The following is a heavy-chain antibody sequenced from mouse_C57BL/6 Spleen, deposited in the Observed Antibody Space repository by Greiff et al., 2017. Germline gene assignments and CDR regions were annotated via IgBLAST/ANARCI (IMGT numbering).Heavy chain of an antibody. D-gene: IGHD2-4*01. Sequence: EVQRVESGPGLVKPSQSLSLTCSVTGYSITSGYYWNWIRQFPGNKLEWMGYISYDGSNNYNPSLKNRISITRDTSKNQFFLKLNSVTTEDTATYYCARERNVDYVYAMDYWGQGTSVTVSS. V-gene: IGHV3-6*01. CDR2: ISYDGSN. J-gene: IGHJ4*01. CDR3: ARERNVDYVYAMDY. CDR1: GYSITSGYY.